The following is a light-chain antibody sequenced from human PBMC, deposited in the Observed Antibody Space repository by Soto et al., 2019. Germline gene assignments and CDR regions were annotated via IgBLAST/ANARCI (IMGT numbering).Light chain of an antibody. Sequence: EIVLTQSPGILSLSPGERATLSCRASQSVSNDFLAWYQQKPGQAPRLLIYGASTRATDVPDRFSGSGSGADFTLSISSLEPEDFAVYDCQQYGSSPPRTCGQGTKVEMK. CDR1: QSVSNDF. J-gene: IGKJ1*01. V-gene: IGKV3-20*01. CDR2: GAS. CDR3: QQYGSSPPRT.